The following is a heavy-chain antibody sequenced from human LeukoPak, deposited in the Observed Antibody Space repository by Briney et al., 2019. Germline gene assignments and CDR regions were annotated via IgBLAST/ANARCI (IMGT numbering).Heavy chain of an antibody. CDR3: ARGSDFWSGYYTGTYYYYYMEV. CDR2: IYYSGST. CDR1: GGSISSYY. D-gene: IGHD3-3*01. Sequence: SETLSLTCTLSGGSISSYYWSWIRQPPGKGLEWIGYIYYSGSTNYNPSLKSQVTISVDTSKNQFSLKLSSVTAADTAVYYCARGSDFWSGYYTGTYYYYYMEVWGKGTTVTVSS. V-gene: IGHV4-59*01. J-gene: IGHJ6*03.